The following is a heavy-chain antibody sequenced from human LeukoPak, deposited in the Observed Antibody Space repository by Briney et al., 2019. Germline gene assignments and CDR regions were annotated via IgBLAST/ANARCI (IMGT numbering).Heavy chain of an antibody. D-gene: IGHD6-13*01. V-gene: IGHV4-4*07. CDR2: IYTSGST. J-gene: IGHJ4*02. CDR3: VVNIAAAGAIDY. Sequence: PSETLSLTCTVSGGSISSYYWSWIRQPAGKGLEWIGRIYTSGSTNYNPSLKSRVTMSVDTSKNQFSLKLSSVTAADTAVYYCVVNIAAAGAIDYWGQGTLVTVSS. CDR1: GGSISSYY.